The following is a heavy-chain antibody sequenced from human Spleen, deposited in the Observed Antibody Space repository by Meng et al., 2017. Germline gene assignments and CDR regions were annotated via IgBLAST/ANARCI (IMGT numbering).Heavy chain of an antibody. V-gene: IGHV3-9*01. CDR3: ARGAFKYGAYYYYGMDV. J-gene: IGHJ6*02. D-gene: IGHD4/OR15-4a*01. Sequence: GGSLRLSCAASGFTFDDYAMHWVRQAPGKGLEWFSSISWNSGSIGYAGSVKGRFTISRENAKNSLYLQMNSLRAEDTTLYYCARGAFKYGAYYYYGMDVWGQGTTVTVSS. CDR2: ISWNSGSI. CDR1: GFTFDDYA.